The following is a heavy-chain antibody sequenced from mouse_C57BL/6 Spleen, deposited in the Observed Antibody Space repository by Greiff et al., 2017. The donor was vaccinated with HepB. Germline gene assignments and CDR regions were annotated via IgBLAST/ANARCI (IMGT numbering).Heavy chain of an antibody. CDR3: ARDSNYVWFAY. V-gene: IGHV1-4*01. CDR1: GYTFTSYT. Sequence: QVQLQQSGAELARPGASVKMSCKASGYTFTSYTMHWVKQRPGQGLEWIGYINPTSGYTKYNQKFKDKATLTADKSSSTAYMQLSSLTSEDSAVYYCARDSNYVWFAYWGQGTLVTVSA. CDR2: INPTSGYT. J-gene: IGHJ3*01. D-gene: IGHD2-5*01.